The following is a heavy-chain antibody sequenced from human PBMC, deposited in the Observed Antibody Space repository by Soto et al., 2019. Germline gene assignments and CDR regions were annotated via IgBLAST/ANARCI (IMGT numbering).Heavy chain of an antibody. J-gene: IGHJ4*02. D-gene: IGHD1-20*01. CDR3: VKDAPYNWNGGDYFDY. Sequence: GGSLRLSCSASGFTFSSYAMHWVRQAPGKGLEYVSAISSNGGSTYYADSVKGRFTISRDNSKNTLYLQMISLRAEDTAVYYCVKDAPYNWNGGDYFDYWGQGTLVTVSS. V-gene: IGHV3-64D*06. CDR1: GFTFSSYA. CDR2: ISSNGGST.